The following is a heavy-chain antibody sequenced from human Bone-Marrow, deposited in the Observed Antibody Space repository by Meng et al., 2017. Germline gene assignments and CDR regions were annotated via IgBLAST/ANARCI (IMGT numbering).Heavy chain of an antibody. J-gene: IGHJ4*02. CDR3: ARDEQQLVLGLWPVDFGY. CDR2: SNAGNGNT. Sequence: ASVKVSCKASGYTFTSYAMHWVRQAPGQRLEWMGWSNAGNGNTKYSQEFQGRVTITRDTSASTAYMELSSLRSEDMAVYYCARDEQQLVLGLWPVDFGYWGQGTLVTVSS. V-gene: IGHV1-3*02. CDR1: GYTFTSYA. D-gene: IGHD6-13*01.